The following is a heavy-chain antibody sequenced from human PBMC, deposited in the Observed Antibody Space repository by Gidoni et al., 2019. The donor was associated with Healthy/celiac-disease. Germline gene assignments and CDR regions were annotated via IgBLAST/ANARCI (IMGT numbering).Heavy chain of an antibody. J-gene: IGHJ6*02. D-gene: IGHD3-22*01. CDR1: GFTFVGYG. CDR2: RWYDGSNK. V-gene: IGHV3-33*08. Sequence: QVQLVESGGGVVQPGRSLRLSCAASGFTFVGYGLHWFRRAPGKGREWVAVRWYDGSNKYYADSVKGRCTISRDNSKNTLYRQMKSLRAEDTAVYYCARDGHYYYDSSGDYYHDYYYYGMDVWGQGTTVTVSS. CDR3: ARDGHYYYDSSGDYYHDYYYYGMDV.